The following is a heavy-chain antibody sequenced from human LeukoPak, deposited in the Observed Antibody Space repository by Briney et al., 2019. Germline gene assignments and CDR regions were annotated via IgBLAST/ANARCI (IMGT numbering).Heavy chain of an antibody. CDR1: GGSFSGYY. CDR2: INHSGST. CDR3: ARLYCSGGSCYSALDY. D-gene: IGHD2-15*01. V-gene: IGHV4-34*01. Sequence: SETLSLTCAVYGGSFSGYYWSWIRQPPGKGLEWIGEINHSGSTNYNPSLKSRVTISVDTSKNQFSLKLSSVTAADTAVYYCARLYCSGGSCYSALDYWGQGTLVTVSS. J-gene: IGHJ4*02.